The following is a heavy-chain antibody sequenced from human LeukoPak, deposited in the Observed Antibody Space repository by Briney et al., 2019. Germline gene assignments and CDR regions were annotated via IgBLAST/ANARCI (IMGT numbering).Heavy chain of an antibody. CDR3: VKDDGWVQYAN. V-gene: IGHV3-23*01. J-gene: IGHJ4*02. CDR1: GFTFSNHG. D-gene: IGHD5-24*01. Sequence: PGGSLRLSCAASGFTFSNHGMNWVRQAPGKGLEWVSGIRTDGVTTYYADSVKGRFIISRDNSQNTVWLQVNSLSAEDAAVYYCVKDDGWVQYANWGQGTLVTVSS. CDR2: IRTDGVTT.